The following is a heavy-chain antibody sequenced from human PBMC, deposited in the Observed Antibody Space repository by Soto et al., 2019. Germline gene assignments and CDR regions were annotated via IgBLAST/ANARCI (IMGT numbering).Heavy chain of an antibody. CDR3: ARDPYLSLYDYVWSDAFDI. CDR2: ISSSSSYI. V-gene: IGHV3-21*01. CDR1: GFTFSSYS. Sequence: EVQLVESGGGLVKPGGSLRLSCAASGFTFSSYSMNWVRQAPGKGLEWVSSISSSSSYIYYADSVKGRFTISRDNAKNSLYLQMNSLRAEDTAVYYCARDPYLSLYDYVWSDAFDIWGQGTMVTVSS. J-gene: IGHJ3*02. D-gene: IGHD3-16*01.